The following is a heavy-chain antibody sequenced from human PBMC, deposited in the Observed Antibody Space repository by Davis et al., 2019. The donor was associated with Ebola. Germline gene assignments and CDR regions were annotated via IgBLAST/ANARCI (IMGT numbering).Heavy chain of an antibody. J-gene: IGHJ4*02. Sequence: ASVKVSCKAVGGTLTSYAMTWVRQAPGQGLEWMGRINPNSGGTNYAQNVQGRVTMTTDTSTSTAYMEVGSLRSDDTAVYYCARAQFPTTSDHWGQGTLVTVSS. CDR2: INPNSGGT. V-gene: IGHV1-18*01. D-gene: IGHD1-1*01. CDR3: ARAQFPTTSDH. CDR1: GGTLTSYA.